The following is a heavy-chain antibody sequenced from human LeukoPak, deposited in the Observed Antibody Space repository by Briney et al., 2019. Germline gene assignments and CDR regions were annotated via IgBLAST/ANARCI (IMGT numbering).Heavy chain of an antibody. D-gene: IGHD5-18*01. V-gene: IGHV3-21*01. J-gene: IGHJ5*02. CDR3: ARDPVKGCSYGYTDR. Sequence: GGSLRLSCAASGFTFSSYSMNWVRQAPGKGLEWVSSISSSSSYIYYADSVKGRFTISRDNAKNSLYLQMNSLRAEDTAVYYCARDPVKGCSYGYTDRWGQGSMVSVSS. CDR1: GFTFSSYS. CDR2: ISSSSSYI.